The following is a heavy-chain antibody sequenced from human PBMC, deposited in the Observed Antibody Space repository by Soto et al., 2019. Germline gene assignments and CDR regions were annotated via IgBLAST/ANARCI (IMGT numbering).Heavy chain of an antibody. Sequence: PGGSLRLSCAASGFTFDDYAMHWVRQAPGKGLEWVSGISWNSGSIGYADSVKGRFTISRDNAKNSLYLQMNSLRAEDTALYYCAKDISSSWPAEYFQHWGQGTLVTVSS. V-gene: IGHV3-9*01. D-gene: IGHD6-13*01. CDR3: AKDISSSWPAEYFQH. CDR2: ISWNSGSI. J-gene: IGHJ1*01. CDR1: GFTFDDYA.